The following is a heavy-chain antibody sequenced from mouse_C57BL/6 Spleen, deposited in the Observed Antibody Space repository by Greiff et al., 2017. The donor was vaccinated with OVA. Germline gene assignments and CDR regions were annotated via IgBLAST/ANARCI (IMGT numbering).Heavy chain of an antibody. CDR1: GFTFSDYG. J-gene: IGHJ4*01. CDR3: ASAVATDAMDY. CDR2: ISSGSSTI. V-gene: IGHV5-17*01. Sequence: EVQRVESGGGLVKPGGSLKLSCAASGFTFSDYGMHWVRQAPEKGLEWVAYISSGSSTIYYADTVKGRFTISRDNAKNTLFLQMTSLRSEDTAMYYCASAVATDAMDYWGQGTSVTVSS. D-gene: IGHD1-1*01.